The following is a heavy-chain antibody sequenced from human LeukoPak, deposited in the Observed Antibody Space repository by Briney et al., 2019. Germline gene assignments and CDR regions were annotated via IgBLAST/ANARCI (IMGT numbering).Heavy chain of an antibody. CDR1: GFTFSSYA. CDR2: IYSGGST. D-gene: IGHD3-10*01. V-gene: IGHV3-53*01. CDR3: ARVRGPVDV. J-gene: IGHJ6*04. Sequence: GGSLRLSCAASGFTFSSYAMSWVRQAPGKGLEWVSVIYSGGSTYYADSVKGRFTISGDNSKNTLYLQMNSLRAEDTAVYYCARVRGPVDVWGKGTTVTISS.